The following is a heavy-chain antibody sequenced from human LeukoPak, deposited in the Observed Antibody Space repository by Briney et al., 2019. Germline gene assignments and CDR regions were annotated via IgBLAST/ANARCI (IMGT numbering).Heavy chain of an antibody. CDR2: IYPSDSDT. Sequence: GESLKISCKGSGYRFTSYWIGWVRQMPGKGLEWMGIIYPSDSDTRYSPSFQGQVSISADKSIGTAYLQWSSLKASDTAMYYCARQSIAAAGIGSFWFDPWGQGTLVTVSS. CDR3: ARQSIAAAGIGSFWFDP. J-gene: IGHJ5*02. D-gene: IGHD6-13*01. CDR1: GYRFTSYW. V-gene: IGHV5-51*01.